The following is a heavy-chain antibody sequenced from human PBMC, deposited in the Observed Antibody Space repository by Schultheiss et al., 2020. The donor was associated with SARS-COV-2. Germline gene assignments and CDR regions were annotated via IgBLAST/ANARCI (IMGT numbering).Heavy chain of an antibody. CDR2: IYTSGST. J-gene: IGHJ5*02. D-gene: IGHD2-2*01. CDR3: AREPYCSSTSCYAGGWFDP. V-gene: IGHV4-4*07. CDR1: GGSISSYY. Sequence: SETLSLTCTVSGGSISSYYWSWIRQPAGKGLEWIGRIYTSGSTNYNPSLKSRVTISVDTSKNQFSLRLSSVTAADTAVYYCAREPYCSSTSCYAGGWFDPWGQGTLVTVSS.